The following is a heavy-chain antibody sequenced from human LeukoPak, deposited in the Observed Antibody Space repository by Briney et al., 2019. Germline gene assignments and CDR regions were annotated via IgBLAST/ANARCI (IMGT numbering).Heavy chain of an antibody. V-gene: IGHV3-7*01. J-gene: IGHJ5*02. Sequence: GGSLRLSCAASGFIFSNYWMSWVRQAPGKGLEWVANIKQDGSEKSYVDSVTGRFTTSRDNAKNSLYLQMNSLRAEDTAVYYCAREISSWYRTEGRFDPWGQGTLVTVSS. D-gene: IGHD6-13*01. CDR3: AREISSWYRTEGRFDP. CDR2: IKQDGSEK. CDR1: GFIFSNYW.